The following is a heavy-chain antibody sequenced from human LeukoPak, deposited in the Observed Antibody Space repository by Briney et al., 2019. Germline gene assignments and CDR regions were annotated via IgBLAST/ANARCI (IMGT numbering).Heavy chain of an antibody. J-gene: IGHJ3*02. V-gene: IGHV6-1*01. CDR3: ARGAVTVRNAFDI. Sequence: PSQTLSLTCAISGDSVSSNSAAWNWIRQSPSRGLEWLGRTYYSSKWYNDYAVSVKSRIIINPDTSKNQFTLQLNSVTPEDTAVYYCARGAVTVRNAFDIWGQGTRDTVSS. D-gene: IGHD6-19*01. CDR2: TYYSSKWYN. CDR1: GDSVSSNSAA.